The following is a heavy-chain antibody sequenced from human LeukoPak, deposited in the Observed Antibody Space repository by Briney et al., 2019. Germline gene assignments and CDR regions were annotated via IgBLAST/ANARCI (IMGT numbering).Heavy chain of an antibody. D-gene: IGHD3-3*01. Sequence: GGSLRLSCTASGHTSDDYTVTWVRQAPGKGLEWVGFITRKSYGGTTGYAASVKGRFTISRDDSKSIAYLEMSSLKTEDTGVYYCSHSGKYDFWSGTFWGQGTLVIVSS. J-gene: IGHJ4*02. CDR2: ITRKSYGGTT. CDR1: GHTSDDYT. CDR3: SHSGKYDFWSGTF. V-gene: IGHV3-49*04.